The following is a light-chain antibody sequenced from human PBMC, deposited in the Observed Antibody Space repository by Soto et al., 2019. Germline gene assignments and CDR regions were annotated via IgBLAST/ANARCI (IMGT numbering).Light chain of an antibody. J-gene: IGKJ1*01. Sequence: EIVMTQSPATLSVSPGERATLSCRASERVSSDLAWYQQKPGQAPRLLIYGASTRATGIPARFSGSGSGTEFTLTISSLQSEDFVLYYCQQYNNWPWTFGQGTKVEIK. CDR2: GAS. V-gene: IGKV3-15*01. CDR3: QQYNNWPWT. CDR1: ERVSSD.